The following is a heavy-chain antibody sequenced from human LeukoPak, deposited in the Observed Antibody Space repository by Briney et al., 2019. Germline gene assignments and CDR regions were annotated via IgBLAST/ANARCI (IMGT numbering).Heavy chain of an antibody. Sequence: PSETLSLTCTVSGGSISSSSYYWGWIRQPPGKGLEWIGSIYYSGSTYYNPSLKSRVTISVDTSKNQFSLKLSSVTAADTAVYYCARDTQYGDYAFDIWGQGTMVTVSS. CDR3: ARDTQYGDYAFDI. CDR1: GGSISSSSYY. D-gene: IGHD4-17*01. J-gene: IGHJ3*02. CDR2: IYYSGST. V-gene: IGHV4-39*07.